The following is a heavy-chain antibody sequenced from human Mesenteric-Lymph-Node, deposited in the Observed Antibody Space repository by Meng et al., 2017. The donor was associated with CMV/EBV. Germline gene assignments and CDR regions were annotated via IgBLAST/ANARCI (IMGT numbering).Heavy chain of an antibody. CDR2: IKQDGSEK. D-gene: IGHD5-18*01. CDR3: ARDRTGRGYSYGPGHYYYYGMDV. CDR1: GFTFSDYY. Sequence: GESLKISCAASGFTFSDYYMSWIRQAPGKGLEWVANIKQDGSEKYYVDSVKGRFTISRDNAKNSLYLQMNSLRAEDTAVYYCARDRTGRGYSYGPGHYYYYGMDVWGQGTTVTVSS. J-gene: IGHJ6*02. V-gene: IGHV3-7*01.